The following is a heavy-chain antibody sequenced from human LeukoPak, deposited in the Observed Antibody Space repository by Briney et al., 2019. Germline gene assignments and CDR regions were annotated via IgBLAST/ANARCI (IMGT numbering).Heavy chain of an antibody. CDR1: GGTFSSYA. Sequence: SVEVSCKASGGTFSSYAISWVRQAPGQGLEWMGGIIPIFGTANYAQKFQGRVTITTDESTSTAYMELSSLRSEDTAVYYCARGPIPAADNWYFDLWGRGTLVTVSS. CDR3: ARGPIPAADNWYFDL. J-gene: IGHJ2*01. V-gene: IGHV1-69*05. CDR2: IIPIFGTA. D-gene: IGHD2-2*01.